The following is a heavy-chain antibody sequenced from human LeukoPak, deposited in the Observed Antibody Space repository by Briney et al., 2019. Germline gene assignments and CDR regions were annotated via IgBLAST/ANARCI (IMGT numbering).Heavy chain of an antibody. Sequence: GGSLRLSCAGSGFIFSTYAMTWVRQAPGKGLEWVSGISGSGGSTYYADSVKGRFTISRDNSKNTLYLQTNSLRAEDTAVYYCAKDKRVVVAVGGDYWGQGTLVTVSS. D-gene: IGHD2-15*01. V-gene: IGHV3-23*01. CDR3: AKDKRVVVAVGGDY. CDR1: GFIFSTYA. CDR2: ISGSGGST. J-gene: IGHJ4*02.